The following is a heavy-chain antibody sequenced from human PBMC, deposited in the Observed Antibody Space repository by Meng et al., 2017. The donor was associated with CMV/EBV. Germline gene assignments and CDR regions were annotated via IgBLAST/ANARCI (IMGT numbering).Heavy chain of an antibody. J-gene: IGHJ4*02. CDR1: GGSFSGYY. V-gene: IGHV4-34*01. CDR2: INHSGST. CDR3: AGGIAAAGTRYFDY. D-gene: IGHD6-13*01. Sequence: QVQLQQWGAGRLKPSETLSLTCAVYGGSFSGYYCSWIRQPPGKGLEWIGEINHSGSTNYNPSLKSRVTISVDTSKNQFSLKLSSVTAADTAVYYCAGGIAAAGTRYFDYWGQGTLVTVSS.